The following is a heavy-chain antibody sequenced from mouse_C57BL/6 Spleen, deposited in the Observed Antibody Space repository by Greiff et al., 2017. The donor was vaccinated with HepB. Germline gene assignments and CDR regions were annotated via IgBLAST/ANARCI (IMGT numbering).Heavy chain of an antibody. V-gene: IGHV1-19*01. CDR1: GYTFTDYY. CDR3: ARRIYDGYYDAMDY. CDR2: INPYNGGT. J-gene: IGHJ4*01. D-gene: IGHD2-3*01. Sequence: VQLKESGPVLVKPGASVKMSCKASGYTFTDYYMNWVKQSHGKSLEWIGVINPYNGGTSYNQKFKGKATLTVDKSSSTAYMELNSLTSEDSAVYYCARRIYDGYYDAMDYWGQGTSVTVSS.